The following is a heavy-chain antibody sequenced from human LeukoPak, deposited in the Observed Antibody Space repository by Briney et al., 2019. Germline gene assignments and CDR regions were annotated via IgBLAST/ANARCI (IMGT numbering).Heavy chain of an antibody. Sequence: SCAXSGFTFSNFAMHWVRQAPGKGVEWVEFIRSDETKNYYADSVKGRITICRDNSKNTVYMQMNRLRGDDTGVYYCSMGPEYSYCHNDYYYMDVWGKGTTVTVSS. V-gene: IGHV3-30*02. J-gene: IGHJ6*03. CDR3: SMGPEYSYCHNDYYYMDV. CDR2: IRSDETKN. CDR1: GFTFSNFA. D-gene: IGHD5-18*01.